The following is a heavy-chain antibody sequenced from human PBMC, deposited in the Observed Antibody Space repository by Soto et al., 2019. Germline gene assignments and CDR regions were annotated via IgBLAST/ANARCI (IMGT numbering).Heavy chain of an antibody. J-gene: IGHJ5*02. V-gene: IGHV1-69*13. Sequence: SVKVSCKASGGTFSSYAISWVRQAPGQGLEWMGGIIPIFGTANYAQKFQGRVTITADESTSTAYMELSSLRSEDTAVYYCARSSLEYSSSSWEYNWFDPWGQGTLVTVSS. CDR3: ARSSLEYSSSSWEYNWFDP. D-gene: IGHD6-6*01. CDR1: GGTFSSYA. CDR2: IIPIFGTA.